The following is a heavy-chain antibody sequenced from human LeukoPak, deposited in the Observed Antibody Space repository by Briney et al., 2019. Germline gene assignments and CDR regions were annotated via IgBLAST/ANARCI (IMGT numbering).Heavy chain of an antibody. V-gene: IGHV4-34*01. CDR2: INHSGST. J-gene: IGHJ4*02. CDR1: GGSFSGYY. CDR3: ARGGGWHRPWYY. D-gene: IGHD6-19*01. Sequence: SETLSLTCAVYGGSFSGYYWSWIRQPPGKGLEWIGEINHSGSTNYNPSLKSRVTISVDTSKNQFSLKLSSVTAADTAVYYCARGGGWHRPWYYWGQGTLVTVSS.